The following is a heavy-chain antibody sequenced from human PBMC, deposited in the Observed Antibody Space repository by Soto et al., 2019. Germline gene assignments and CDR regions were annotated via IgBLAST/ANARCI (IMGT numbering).Heavy chain of an antibody. CDR3: ARERGSTYFDY. D-gene: IGHD6-13*01. J-gene: IGHJ4*02. CDR1: GFTFSTYT. CDR2: ITASSTYI. V-gene: IGHV3-21*01. Sequence: NPGGSLRLSCAASGFTFSTYTMNWVRQAPGRGLEWVSSITASSTYIYYTDSVKGRFTISRDNANDSLYLQMNSLRVEDTAVYYCARERGSTYFDYWGLGTLVTVSS.